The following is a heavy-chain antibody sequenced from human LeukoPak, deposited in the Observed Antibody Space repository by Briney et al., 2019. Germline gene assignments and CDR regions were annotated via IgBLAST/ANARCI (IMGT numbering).Heavy chain of an antibody. CDR1: GFTFSDYY. CDR2: ISSSGSTI. D-gene: IGHD2-2*02. CDR3: ARDRRTPPYCSSTSCYKGDASDI. J-gene: IGHJ3*02. V-gene: IGHV3-11*01. Sequence: PGGSLRLSCAASGFTFSDYYMSWIRQAPGKGLEWVSYISSSGSTIYYADSVKGRFTLSRDNAKNSLYLQMNSLRAEDTAVYYCARDRRTPPYCSSTSCYKGDASDIWGQGTMVTVSS.